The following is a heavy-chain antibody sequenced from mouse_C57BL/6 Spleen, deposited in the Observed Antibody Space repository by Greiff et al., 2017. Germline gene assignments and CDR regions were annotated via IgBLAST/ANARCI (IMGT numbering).Heavy chain of an antibody. CDR1: GYTFTSYW. CDR3: ARSGSSYYAMDY. V-gene: IGHV1-53*01. J-gene: IGHJ4*01. CDR2: INPSNGGT. Sequence: QVQLQQPGTELVKPGASVKLSCKASGYTFTSYWMHWVKQRPGQGLEWIGNINPSNGGTNYNEKFKSKATLTVDKASSTAYMQLSSLTSEDSAVYYCARSGSSYYAMDYWGQGTSVTVSS. D-gene: IGHD1-1*01.